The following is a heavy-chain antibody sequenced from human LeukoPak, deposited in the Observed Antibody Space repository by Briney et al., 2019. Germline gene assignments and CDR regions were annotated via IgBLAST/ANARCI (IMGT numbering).Heavy chain of an antibody. CDR1: GGSFSGYY. CDR2: INHSGST. Sequence: SETLSLTCAVYGGSFSGYYWSWIRQPPGKGLEWIGEINHSGSTNYNPSLKSRVTISVDKSKNQFSLKLSSVTAADTAVYYCERWGYYYDGSGLDYWGQGTLVTVSS. CDR3: ERWGYYYDGSGLDY. V-gene: IGHV4-34*01. J-gene: IGHJ4*02. D-gene: IGHD3-22*01.